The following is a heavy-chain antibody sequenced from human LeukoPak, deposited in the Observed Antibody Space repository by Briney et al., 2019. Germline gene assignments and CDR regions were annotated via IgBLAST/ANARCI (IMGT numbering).Heavy chain of an antibody. Sequence: GASVKVSCKASGYTFTSYAISWVRQAPGQGLEWMGRIIPILGIANYAQKFQGRVTITADKSTSTAYMELSSLRSEDTAVYYCARGVVVVVAANLFFDYWGQGTLVTVSS. D-gene: IGHD2-15*01. CDR2: IIPILGIA. CDR3: ARGVVVVVAANLFFDY. V-gene: IGHV1-69*04. CDR1: GYTFTSYA. J-gene: IGHJ4*02.